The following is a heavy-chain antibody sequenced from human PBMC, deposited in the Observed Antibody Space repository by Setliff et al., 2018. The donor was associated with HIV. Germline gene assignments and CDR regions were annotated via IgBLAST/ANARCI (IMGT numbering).Heavy chain of an antibody. CDR3: ARRGNLLEGRQLDS. J-gene: IGHJ4*02. CDR2: IYYSGMT. Sequence: SETLSLTCAVYGGSFSGYYWSWIRQPPEKGLEWIGDIYYSGMTNYNPSLQSRVTISLDTSKNQISLKLSSVTAADTALYFCARRGNLLEGRQLDSWGQGTLVTVSS. V-gene: IGHV4-59*08. CDR1: GGSFSGYY. D-gene: IGHD1-1*01.